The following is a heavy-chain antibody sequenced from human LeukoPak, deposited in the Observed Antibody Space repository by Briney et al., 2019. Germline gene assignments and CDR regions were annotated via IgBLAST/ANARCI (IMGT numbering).Heavy chain of an antibody. CDR3: ARDRGYCSSTSCHQFDY. J-gene: IGHJ4*02. V-gene: IGHV1-18*01. CDR2: ISAYNGNT. D-gene: IGHD2-2*01. CDR1: GYTFTSYG. Sequence: GASVKVSCKASGYTFTSYGISWVRQAPGQGLEWMGWISAYNGNTNYAQKLQGRVTMTTDTSTSTAYMELRSLRSDDTAVYYCARDRGYCSSTSCHQFDYWGQGTLVTVSS.